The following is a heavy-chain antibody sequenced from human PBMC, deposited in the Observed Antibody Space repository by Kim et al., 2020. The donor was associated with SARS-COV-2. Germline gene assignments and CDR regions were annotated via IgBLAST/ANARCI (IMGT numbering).Heavy chain of an antibody. J-gene: IGHJ3*02. CDR3: AGLNVDIVATMEAFDI. V-gene: IGHV3-30*03. Sequence: DSVEGRFTITRDNSKNTLYLQMNSLRAEETAVYYCAGLNVDIVATMEAFDIWGQGTMVTVSS. D-gene: IGHD5-12*01.